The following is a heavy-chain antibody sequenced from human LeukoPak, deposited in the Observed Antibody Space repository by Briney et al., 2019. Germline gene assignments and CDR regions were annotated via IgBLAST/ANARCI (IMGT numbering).Heavy chain of an antibody. CDR2: INPGNGDT. Sequence: ASVKVSCKASGYTFTTYAIHWVRQAPGQRLEWMGWINPGNGDTRYSQYFQGRVTITRDTSATTAYMELSSLRSEDMAVYCCARAYDFWSGYYDWYYFDYWGQGTLVTVSS. D-gene: IGHD3-3*01. CDR1: GYTFTTYA. V-gene: IGHV1-3*03. J-gene: IGHJ4*02. CDR3: ARAYDFWSGYYDWYYFDY.